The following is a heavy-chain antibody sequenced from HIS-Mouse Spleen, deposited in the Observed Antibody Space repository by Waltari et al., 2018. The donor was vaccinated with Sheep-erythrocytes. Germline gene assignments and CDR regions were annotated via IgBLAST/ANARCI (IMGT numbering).Heavy chain of an antibody. CDR1: GYTFTGYY. CDR2: HNPNSGST. V-gene: IGHV1-2*02. D-gene: IGHD3-9*01. CDR3: ARGLGPGGYFDL. J-gene: IGHJ2*01. Sequence: QVQLVQSGAEVKKPGASVKVSCKASGYTFTGYYMHWVRQAPGQGLEWMGWHNPNSGSTNYAQKFQGRVTMTRDTSISTAYMELSMLRSDDTAVYYCARGLGPGGYFDLWGRGTLVTVSS.